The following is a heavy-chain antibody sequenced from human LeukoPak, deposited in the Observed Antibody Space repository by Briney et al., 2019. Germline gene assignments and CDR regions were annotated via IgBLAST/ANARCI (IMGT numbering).Heavy chain of an antibody. CDR1: GFTFNTYS. V-gene: IGHV3-21*01. J-gene: IGHJ4*02. Sequence: PGGSLRLSCAASGFTFNTYSMNWVRQAPGKGLEWVSSISDNSNYIYYSDSVEGRFTISRDNAKNTLYLQMNSLRAEDTAVYYCARGFWYYYDSSGYGDYWGQGTLVTVSS. D-gene: IGHD3-22*01. CDR3: ARGFWYYYDSSGYGDY. CDR2: ISDNSNYI.